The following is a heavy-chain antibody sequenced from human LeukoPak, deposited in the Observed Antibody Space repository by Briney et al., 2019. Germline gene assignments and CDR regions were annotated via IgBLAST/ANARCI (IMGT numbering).Heavy chain of an antibody. D-gene: IGHD6-13*01. CDR3: ARGRYSSSWYDY. Sequence: PGGSLRLSCAASGFTFSSFSMNWVRQPPGKGLEWIGEINHSGSTNYNPSLKSRVTISVDTSKNQFSLKLSSVTAADTAVYYCARGRYSSSWYDYWGQGTLVTVSS. V-gene: IGHV4-34*01. CDR2: INHSGST. J-gene: IGHJ4*02. CDR1: GFTFSSFS.